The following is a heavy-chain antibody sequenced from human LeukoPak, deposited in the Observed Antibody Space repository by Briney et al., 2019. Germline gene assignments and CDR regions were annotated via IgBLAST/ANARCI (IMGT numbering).Heavy chain of an antibody. CDR1: GYSISSGYY. Sequence: SETLSLTCTVSGYSISSGYYWGWIRQPPGKGLEWIGEINHSGSTNYNPSLKSRVTISVDTSKNQFSLKLSSVTAADTAVYYCARVKPIARRYYYYMDVWGKGTTVTVSS. J-gene: IGHJ6*03. D-gene: IGHD6-13*01. CDR2: INHSGST. V-gene: IGHV4-38-2*02. CDR3: ARVKPIARRYYYYMDV.